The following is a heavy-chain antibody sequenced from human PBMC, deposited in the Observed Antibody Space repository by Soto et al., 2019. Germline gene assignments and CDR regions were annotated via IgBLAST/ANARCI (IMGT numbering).Heavy chain of an antibody. V-gene: IGHV3-74*01. J-gene: IGHJ4*02. CDR2: INSDGSST. Sequence: EVQLVESGGGLVQPGGSLRLSCAASGFTFSRYWIHWVRQAPGKGLVWVSRINSDGSSTSYADSVKGRFTVSRDNAKNTLCRRMDRPIPEDTAMYYYAVWGGAAGDYALFDYWGQGTLVTVSS. CDR3: AVWGGAAGDYALFDY. D-gene: IGHD4-17*01. CDR1: GFTFSRYW.